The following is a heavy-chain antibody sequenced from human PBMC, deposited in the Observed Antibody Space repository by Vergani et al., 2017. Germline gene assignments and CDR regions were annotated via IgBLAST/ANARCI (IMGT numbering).Heavy chain of an antibody. Sequence: QVQLQESGPGLVKPSETLSLTCTVSVGSISRYYWSWIRQPPGKGLEWIGYIYYSGSTNYNPSLKSRVTISVDTSKNQFSLKLSSVTAADTAVYYCASDSRDCSGGSCYGYWGQGTLVTVSS. J-gene: IGHJ4*02. V-gene: IGHV4-59*01. CDR3: ASDSRDCSGGSCYGY. CDR1: VGSISRYY. D-gene: IGHD2-15*01. CDR2: IYYSGST.